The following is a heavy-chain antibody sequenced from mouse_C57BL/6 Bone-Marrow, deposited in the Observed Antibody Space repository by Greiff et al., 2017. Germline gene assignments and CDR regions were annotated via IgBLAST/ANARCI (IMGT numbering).Heavy chain of an antibody. CDR1: GFTFSDFY. CDR3: ARGGWVYYGNPHWYFDV. CDR2: SRNKANDYTT. D-gene: IGHD2-1*01. Sequence: EVQVVESGGGLVQSGRSLRLSCATSGFTFSDFYMEWVRQAPGKGLEWIAASRNKANDYTTEYSASVKGRFIVSRDTSQSILYLQMNALSAEDTAIYYCARGGWVYYGNPHWYFDVWGTGTTVTVSS. J-gene: IGHJ1*03. V-gene: IGHV7-1*01.